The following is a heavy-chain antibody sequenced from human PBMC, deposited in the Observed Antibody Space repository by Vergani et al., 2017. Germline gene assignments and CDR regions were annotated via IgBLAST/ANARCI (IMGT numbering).Heavy chain of an antibody. Sequence: QVQLQQWGAGLLKPSETLSLTCAVYGGSFSGYYWSWIRQPPGKGLEWIGEINHSGSTNYNPSLKSRVTISVDTSKNQFSLKLSSVTAADTAVYYCARGHGRLMVYAILRGGSDYWGQGTLVTVSS. CDR3: ARGHGRLMVYAILRGGSDY. J-gene: IGHJ4*02. D-gene: IGHD2-8*01. CDR2: INHSGST. CDR1: GGSFSGYY. V-gene: IGHV4-34*01.